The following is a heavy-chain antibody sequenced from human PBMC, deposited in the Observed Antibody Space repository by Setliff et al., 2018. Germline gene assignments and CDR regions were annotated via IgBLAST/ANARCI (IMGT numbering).Heavy chain of an antibody. Sequence: PGGSLRLSCTASGLSYTNDWVSWVRQAPGKGLEWVTAISSSSTYIFYADSVKGRFTISRDNARNALYLQMNSLRAEDTAVYFCAREHPPGAFSYMDVWGKGSPGHRLL. CDR1: GLSYTNDW. J-gene: IGHJ6*03. CDR2: ISSSSTYI. V-gene: IGHV3-21*01. CDR3: AREHPPGAFSYMDV.